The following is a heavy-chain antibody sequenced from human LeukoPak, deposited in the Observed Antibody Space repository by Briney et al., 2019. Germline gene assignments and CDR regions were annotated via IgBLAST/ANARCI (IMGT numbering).Heavy chain of an antibody. Sequence: SQTLSLTCAISGGSVSSTAAWNWITQSPSRGLEWLGRTYYRSTWYYDYAISVKGRISITPDTSKNQFSLQLNSVTPEDTAVYYCARDRNFLDYWGQGTLVTVSS. J-gene: IGHJ4*02. CDR1: GGSVSSTAA. V-gene: IGHV6-1*01. CDR3: ARDRNFLDY. CDR2: TYYRSTWYY. D-gene: IGHD1-14*01.